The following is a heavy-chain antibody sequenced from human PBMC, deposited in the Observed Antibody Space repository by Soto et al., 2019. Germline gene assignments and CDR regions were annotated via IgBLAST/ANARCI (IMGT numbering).Heavy chain of an antibody. Sequence: SVKVSCKASGFTFTSSAVQWVRQARGQRLEGIGWIVVGSGNTNYAQKFQERVTITRDMSTSTAYMEPSSLRDEDTAVYYCARDLPPDIVLVPAAMAYGMDVWGQGTTVTVSS. V-gene: IGHV1-58*01. CDR1: GFTFTSSA. CDR3: ARDLPPDIVLVPAAMAYGMDV. J-gene: IGHJ6*02. CDR2: IVVGSGNT. D-gene: IGHD2-2*01.